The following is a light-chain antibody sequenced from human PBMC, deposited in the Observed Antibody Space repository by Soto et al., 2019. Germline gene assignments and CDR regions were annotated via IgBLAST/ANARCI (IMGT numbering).Light chain of an antibody. J-gene: IGKJ1*01. CDR3: QQYNNWPWT. Sequence: EIVMTQSPATLSVSPGGRATLSCRASQSISDTLAWYQQIPGQAPRLLIYSASRRATGFPARFSGSGSGTDFTLTISSLQSEDFAVYYCQQYNNWPWTFGQGTKVDIK. CDR1: QSISDT. CDR2: SAS. V-gene: IGKV3-15*01.